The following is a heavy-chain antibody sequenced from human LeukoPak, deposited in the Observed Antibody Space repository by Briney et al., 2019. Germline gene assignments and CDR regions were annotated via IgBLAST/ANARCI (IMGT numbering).Heavy chain of an antibody. J-gene: IGHJ4*02. Sequence: APVKVSCKASGYTFTTYGISWVRQAPGQGLEWMGWINTNTGNPTYAQGFTGRIVFSLDTSVSTAYLQISSLKAEDSAVYYCAKNGLGAVVKTDWGQGTLVTVSS. CDR1: GYTFTTYG. V-gene: IGHV7-4-1*02. CDR3: AKNGLGAVVKTD. D-gene: IGHD3-22*01. CDR2: INTNTGNP.